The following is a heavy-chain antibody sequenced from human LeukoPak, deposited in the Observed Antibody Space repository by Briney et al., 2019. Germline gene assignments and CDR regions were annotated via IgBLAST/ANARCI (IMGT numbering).Heavy chain of an antibody. CDR2: ISDNSGNT. Sequence: PGGSLRLSCAASGFTFSSYSMNWVRQAPGQGLEWVSAISDNSGNTYYADSVKGRFTISRDNSKNTLYLQMNSLRAEDTAVYYCAKDLSAIVVVPAALDYWGQGTLVTVSS. CDR3: AKDLSAIVVVPAALDY. CDR1: GFTFSSYS. V-gene: IGHV3-23*01. J-gene: IGHJ4*02. D-gene: IGHD2-2*01.